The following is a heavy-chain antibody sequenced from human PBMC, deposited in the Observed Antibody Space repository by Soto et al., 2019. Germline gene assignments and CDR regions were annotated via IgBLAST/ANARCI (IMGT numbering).Heavy chain of an antibody. CDR2: ISAYNGNT. Sequence: ASVKVSCKASGYTFTSYGISWVRQAPGQGLEWMGWISAYNGNTNYAQKLQGRVTMTTDTSTSTAYMELRSLRSDDTAVYYCARMDEDYDFWSGYYRVGWFDPWGQGTLVTVSS. D-gene: IGHD3-3*01. J-gene: IGHJ5*02. V-gene: IGHV1-18*01. CDR3: ARMDEDYDFWSGYYRVGWFDP. CDR1: GYTFTSYG.